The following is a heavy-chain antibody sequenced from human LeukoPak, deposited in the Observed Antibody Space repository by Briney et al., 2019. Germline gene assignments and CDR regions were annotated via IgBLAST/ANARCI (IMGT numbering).Heavy chain of an antibody. CDR3: AKTPYGGTVGYFDY. D-gene: IGHD4/OR15-4a*01. J-gene: IGHJ4*02. CDR1: GFTFSSYA. Sequence: PGGPLRLSCAASGFTFSSYAMSWVRQAPGKGLESVSAISGSGGSTYYADSVKGRFTISRDNSKNTLYLQMNSLRAEDTAVYYCAKTPYGGTVGYFDYWGQGTLVTVSS. V-gene: IGHV3-23*01. CDR2: ISGSGGST.